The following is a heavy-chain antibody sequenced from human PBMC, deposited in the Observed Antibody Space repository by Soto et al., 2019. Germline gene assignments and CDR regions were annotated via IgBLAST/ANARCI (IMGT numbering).Heavy chain of an antibody. J-gene: IGHJ6*02. Sequence: PSETLSLTCTVSGGSISSYYWSWIRQPPGKGLEWIGYIYYSGSTNYNPSLKSRVTISVDTSKNQFSLKLSSVTAADTAVYYCAVNDYDSSGYYWGLGYYYGMDVWGQGXTVTVSS. V-gene: IGHV4-59*01. CDR2: IYYSGST. CDR3: AVNDYDSSGYYWGLGYYYGMDV. CDR1: GGSISSYY. D-gene: IGHD3-22*01.